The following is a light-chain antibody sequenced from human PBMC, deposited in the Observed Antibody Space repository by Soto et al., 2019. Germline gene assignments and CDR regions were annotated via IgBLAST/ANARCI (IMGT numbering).Light chain of an antibody. CDR2: DAS. CDR3: QQRTNWPLT. CDR1: QSVSIF. J-gene: IGKJ4*01. V-gene: IGKV3-11*01. Sequence: ETVLTQSPATLSLSPGERATLSCRASQSVSIFLAWYQQKPGQGPRLLIYDASNRATGIPARFSGSGSGTDFTLTISSLEPEDFAVYYCQQRTNWPLTFGGGTKVEIK.